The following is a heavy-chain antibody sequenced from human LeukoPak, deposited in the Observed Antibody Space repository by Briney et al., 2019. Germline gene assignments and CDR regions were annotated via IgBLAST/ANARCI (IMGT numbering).Heavy chain of an antibody. J-gene: IGHJ4*02. CDR2: ISTSSSYI. V-gene: IGHV3-21*01. CDR3: ARDRDWNSGFDY. CDR1: GFTLSTYN. D-gene: IGHD1-7*01. Sequence: GGSLRLSCAASGFTLSTYNMKWVRQAPRKGLEWVSSISTSSSYIYYADSVKGRFTISRDNARNSLYLQMNRLRAEDTAVYYCARDRDWNSGFDYWGQGTLVTVSS.